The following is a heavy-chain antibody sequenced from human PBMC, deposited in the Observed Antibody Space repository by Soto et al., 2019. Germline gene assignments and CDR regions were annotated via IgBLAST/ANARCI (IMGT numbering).Heavy chain of an antibody. Sequence: ASVKVSCKASGYTFTSYYMHWVRQVPGQGLEWMGIINPSGGSTSYAQKVQGRVTMTRDTSTSTVDMELSSLRSEDTAVYYCGRDRILGYYDSSGKTNNYSSYYGMDTLGQAATVTISS. V-gene: IGHV1-46*01. CDR2: INPSGGST. CDR1: GYTFTSYY. D-gene: IGHD3-22*01. J-gene: IGHJ6*02. CDR3: GRDRILGYYDSSGKTNNYSSYYGMDT.